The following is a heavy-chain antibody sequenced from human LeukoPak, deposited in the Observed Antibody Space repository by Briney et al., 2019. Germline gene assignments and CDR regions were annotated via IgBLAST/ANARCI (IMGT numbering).Heavy chain of an antibody. V-gene: IGHV4-59*01. CDR1: GGSISSYY. J-gene: IGHJ3*02. D-gene: IGHD1-26*01. Sequence: PSETLSLTCTVSGGSISSYYGSWIRQPPGKGLEWIGYIYYSGSTNYNPSLKSRVTISVDTSKNHFSLKLSSVTAADTAVYYCARDRRGSSIDAFDIWGQGTMVTVSS. CDR3: ARDRRGSSIDAFDI. CDR2: IYYSGST.